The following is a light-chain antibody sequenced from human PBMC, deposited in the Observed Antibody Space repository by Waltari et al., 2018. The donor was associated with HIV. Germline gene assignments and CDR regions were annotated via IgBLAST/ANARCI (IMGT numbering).Light chain of an antibody. CDR3: QSFDTTNHWV. V-gene: IGLV6-57*03. CDR1: SGNIANNS. J-gene: IGLJ3*02. Sequence: FMLTQPHSVSESPGKTVILSCTRDSGNIANNSVQWFQRRPGIAPTTLLYEDRRRPSGVPDRFSGSSDRSSNSASLTISGVMTEDEADYYCQSFDTTNHWVFGGGTKLTVL. CDR2: EDR.